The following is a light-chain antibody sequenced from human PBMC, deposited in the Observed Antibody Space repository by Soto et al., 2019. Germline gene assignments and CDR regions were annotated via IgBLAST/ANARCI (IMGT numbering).Light chain of an antibody. CDR2: GAS. J-gene: IGKJ2*01. Sequence: EIVMTQSPATLSVSPGERATLSCRASQSVSSNLAWYQQKPGQAPRLLIYGASTRATGIPARFSGSGSGTELTLTISSLQSEDFAVYYCQQYNNWPPRYTCGQGTKLEIK. V-gene: IGKV3-15*01. CDR3: QQYNNWPPRYT. CDR1: QSVSSN.